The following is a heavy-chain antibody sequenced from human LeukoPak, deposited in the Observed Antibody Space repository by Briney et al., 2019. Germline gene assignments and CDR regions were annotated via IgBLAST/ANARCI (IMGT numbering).Heavy chain of an antibody. Sequence: GASVKVSCKASGYTFTSYDINWVRQATGQGLEWLGWMNPNSGNTGYAQKFQGRITITRNTSISTAYMELSSLRYEDTALYYCARAGGRDGDNFNFDYWGQGTLVPVFS. CDR1: GYTFTSYD. V-gene: IGHV1-8*03. CDR3: ARAGGRDGDNFNFDY. D-gene: IGHD5-24*01. CDR2: MNPNSGNT. J-gene: IGHJ4*02.